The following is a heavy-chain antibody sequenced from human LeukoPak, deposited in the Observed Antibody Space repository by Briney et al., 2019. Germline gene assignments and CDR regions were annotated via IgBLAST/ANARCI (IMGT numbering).Heavy chain of an antibody. CDR2: ILSDGTSE. J-gene: IGHJ4*02. CDR3: AKDYYPPIPTYFNFAVDS. Sequence: QSGGSLRLSCAASGFIFSSYGMHWVRQAPGKGLEWVAVILSDGTSEYYADSVKGRFTISRDNSKSTLYLQMNSLRAGDTAVYYCAKDYYPPIPTYFNFAVDSCGQGTLVAVSS. V-gene: IGHV3-33*06. D-gene: IGHD2/OR15-2a*01. CDR1: GFIFSSYG.